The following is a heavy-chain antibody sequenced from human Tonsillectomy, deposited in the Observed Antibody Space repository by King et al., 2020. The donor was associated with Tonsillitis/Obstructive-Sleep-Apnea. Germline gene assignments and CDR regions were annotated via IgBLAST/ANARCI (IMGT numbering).Heavy chain of an antibody. D-gene: IGHD3-3*01. J-gene: IGHJ4*02. CDR2: ISYDGSYK. V-gene: IGHV3-30*18. CDR3: AKWSTIFGSLDY. CDR1: GFIFSSYG. Sequence: VQLVESGGGVVQSGRSLRLSCAASGFIFSSYGMHWVRQAPGKGLEWVAVISYDGSYKYYADSVKGRFTISRDSSKDTLDLQMNSLRAEDTAVYYCAKWSTIFGSLDYWGQGTLVTVSS.